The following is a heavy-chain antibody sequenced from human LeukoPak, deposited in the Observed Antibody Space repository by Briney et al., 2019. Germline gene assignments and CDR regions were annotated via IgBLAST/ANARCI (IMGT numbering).Heavy chain of an antibody. V-gene: IGHV1-69*04. D-gene: IGHD4-23*01. J-gene: IGHJ4*02. CDR1: GGTFSSYA. CDR2: IIPILGIA. Sequence: SVKVSCKASGGTFSSYAISWVRQAPGQGLEWMGRIIPILGIAIYAQKFQGRVTMTEDTSTDTAYMELSSLRSEDTAVYYCATVIILSDYGGTAFDYWGQGTLVTVSS. CDR3: ATVIILSDYGGTAFDY.